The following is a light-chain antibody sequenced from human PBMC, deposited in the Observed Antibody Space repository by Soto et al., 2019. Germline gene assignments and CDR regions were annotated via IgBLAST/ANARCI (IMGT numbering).Light chain of an antibody. J-gene: IGKJ3*01. CDR2: GAS. Sequence: EIVMTQSPATLSVSPGERATLSCRASQSVSSNLAWYQQKPGQAPRLLIYGASTRATGIQARFSGSGSGTEFTLTISSLQSEDFAVYYGQQYNNWPPDFTFGPGTKVDIK. CDR1: QSVSSN. CDR3: QQYNNWPPDFT. V-gene: IGKV3-15*01.